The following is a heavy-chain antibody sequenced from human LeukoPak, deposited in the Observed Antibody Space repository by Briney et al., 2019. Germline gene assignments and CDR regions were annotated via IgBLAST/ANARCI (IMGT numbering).Heavy chain of an antibody. V-gene: IGHV3-74*01. D-gene: IGHD3-22*01. J-gene: IGHJ4*02. CDR2: INSDGSST. CDR1: GFTFSSYW. CDR3: AREVGETYYYDSSGYHSDY. Sequence: GGSLRLSCAASGFTFSSYWMHWVRQAPGKGLVWVSRINSDGSSTSYADSVKGRFTISRDNAKNTLYLQMNSLRAEDTAVYYCAREVGETYYYDSSGYHSDYWGQGTLVTVSS.